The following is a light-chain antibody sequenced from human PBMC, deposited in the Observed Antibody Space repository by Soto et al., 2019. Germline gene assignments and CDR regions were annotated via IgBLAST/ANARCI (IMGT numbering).Light chain of an antibody. J-gene: IGLJ1*01. CDR2: AVT. Sequence: QSVLTQPASVSGSPGQSITISCTGTSSDVGGYNYVSWYQHHPGQAPKLMIHAVTNRPSGVSNRFSGSKSGNTASLTISGLQAEDEADYYCTSYTSRSTLSVLGTGTKLTVL. V-gene: IGLV2-14*01. CDR3: TSYTSRSTLSV. CDR1: SSDVGGYNY.